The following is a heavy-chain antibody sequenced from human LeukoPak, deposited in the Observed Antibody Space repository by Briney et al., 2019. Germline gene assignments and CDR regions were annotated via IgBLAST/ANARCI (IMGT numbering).Heavy chain of an antibody. J-gene: IGHJ4*02. V-gene: IGHV1-2*02. CDR3: ARETGIAAASYYFDY. D-gene: IGHD6-13*01. Sequence: ASVKVSCKASGYTFTGYYMHWVRQAPGQGLEWMGWINPNSGGTNYAQKFQGRVTMTRDTSISTAYMELSRLRSDDTAVYYCARETGIAAASYYFDYWGQGTLVTVSS. CDR1: GYTFTGYY. CDR2: INPNSGGT.